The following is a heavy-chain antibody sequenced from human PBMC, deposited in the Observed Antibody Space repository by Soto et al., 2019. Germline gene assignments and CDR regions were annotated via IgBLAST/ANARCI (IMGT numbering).Heavy chain of an antibody. CDR2: VYYPGAT. CDR1: GASLNTSH. Sequence: PSETLSLTCTVSGASLNTSHWSWIRQPPGKGPEWIGYVYYPGATNYNPSLESRVTISSDTSRNQFSLNLRSVTAADTAVYYCARVMGYWVSYYYYYGMDVWGQGTTVTVSS. D-gene: IGHD1-26*01. CDR3: ARVMGYWVSYYYYYGMDV. V-gene: IGHV4-59*01. J-gene: IGHJ6*02.